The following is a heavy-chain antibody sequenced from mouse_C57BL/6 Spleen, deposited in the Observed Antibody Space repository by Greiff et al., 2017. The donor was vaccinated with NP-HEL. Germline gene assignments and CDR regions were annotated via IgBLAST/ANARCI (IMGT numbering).Heavy chain of an antibody. CDR3: ARRGAVDARDY. J-gene: IGHJ4*01. D-gene: IGHD1-1*01. CDR2: INPSTGGT. Sequence: EVQLQQSGPELVKPGASVKISCKASGYSFTGYYMNWVKQSPEKSLEWIGEINPSTGGTTYNQKFKAKATLTVDKSSSTAYMQLKSLTSEDSAVDYCARRGAVDARDYWGQGTAVTVSS. CDR1: GYSFTGYY. V-gene: IGHV1-42*01.